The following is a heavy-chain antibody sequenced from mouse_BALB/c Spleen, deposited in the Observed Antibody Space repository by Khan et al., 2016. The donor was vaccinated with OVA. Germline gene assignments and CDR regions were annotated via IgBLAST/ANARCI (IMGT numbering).Heavy chain of an antibody. Sequence: QVQLKESGPGLVAPSQSLSITCTVSGFSLTAYGVNWVHQPPGKGLEWLGMIWGNGNTDYKSALKSRLSISKDNSKSQVFLKMNSLQTDDTARYYCVRAYYGYDDYSMDYWGQGTSVTVSS. CDR3: VRAYYGYDDYSMDY. J-gene: IGHJ4*01. V-gene: IGHV2-6-7*01. CDR2: IWGNGNT. D-gene: IGHD2-9*01. CDR1: GFSLTAYG.